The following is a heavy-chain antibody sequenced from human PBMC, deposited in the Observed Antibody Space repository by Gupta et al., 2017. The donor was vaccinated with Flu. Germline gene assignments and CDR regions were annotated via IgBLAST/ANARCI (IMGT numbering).Heavy chain of an antibody. V-gene: IGHV3-21*01. J-gene: IGHJ3*01. CDR2: ISSSSRYT. CDR1: FRSSR. Sequence: FRSSRMNGVRQAGREGREWVSFISSSSRYTYYADSLRGRSTICRDNAKISLYLKMNSRGAEDTAVYYCGRVGGEWDAFDFWGQGTMVTVSS. D-gene: IGHD3-16*01. CDR3: GRVGGEWDAFDF.